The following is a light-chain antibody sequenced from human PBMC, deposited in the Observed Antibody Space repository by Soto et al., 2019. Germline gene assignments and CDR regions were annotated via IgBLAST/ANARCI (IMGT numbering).Light chain of an antibody. CDR1: KGITT. J-gene: IGKJ1*01. CDR3: QQYYDWPT. V-gene: IGKV3-15*01. CDR2: GLS. Sequence: EIVMTQSPATLSFPQGERATLSCRASKGITTVAWYQQKPAQAPRLLIYGLSIRAPGVPARFSVSGSGTEFTLTISSLQSEDFAVYFCQQYYDWPTFGQGTRVEVK.